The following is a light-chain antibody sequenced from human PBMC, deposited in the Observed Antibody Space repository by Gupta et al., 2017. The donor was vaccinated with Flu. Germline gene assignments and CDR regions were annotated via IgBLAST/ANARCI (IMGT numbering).Light chain of an antibody. CDR3: SSYTSSSTLGSLV. J-gene: IGLJ3*02. CDR2: EVS. V-gene: IGLV2-14*01. Sequence: QSALTQPASVSGSPGQSITISCTGTSSDVGGYNYVSWYQQHPGKAPKLMIYEVSNRPSGVSNRFSGSKSGNTASLTISGLQAEDEAEYYCSSYTSSSTLGSLVCGGGTKLTVL. CDR1: SSDVGGYNY.